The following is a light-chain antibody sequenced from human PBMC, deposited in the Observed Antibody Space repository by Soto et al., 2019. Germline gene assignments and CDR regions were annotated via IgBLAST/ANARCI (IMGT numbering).Light chain of an antibody. Sequence: EVVMTQSPATLSVSPGERASLSCRASQSVNSNLAWYQQKPGQAPRLLIYGASTRATVIPVTFNGSGSGTEFTLTITSLQSEDIAVYYCQQYNDWPLTFGGGTKVEIK. V-gene: IGKV3-15*01. CDR1: QSVNSN. J-gene: IGKJ4*01. CDR2: GAS. CDR3: QQYNDWPLT.